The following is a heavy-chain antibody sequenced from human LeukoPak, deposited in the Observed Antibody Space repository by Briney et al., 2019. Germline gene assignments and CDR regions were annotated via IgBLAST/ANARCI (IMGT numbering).Heavy chain of an antibody. CDR2: INSDGSST. CDR1: GFTFSSYW. V-gene: IGHV3-74*01. J-gene: IGHJ3*02. Sequence: GGSLRLSCAASGFTFSSYWMHWVRQAPGKGLVWVSRINSDGSSTSYADSVKGRFTISRDNAKNTLYLQMNSLRAEDTAVYYCARAYCGGDCYMPAFDIWGQGTMVTVSS. D-gene: IGHD2-21*02. CDR3: ARAYCGGDCYMPAFDI.